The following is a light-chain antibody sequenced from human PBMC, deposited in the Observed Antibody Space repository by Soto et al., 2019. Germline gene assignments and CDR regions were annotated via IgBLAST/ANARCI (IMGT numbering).Light chain of an antibody. J-gene: IGKJ3*01. V-gene: IGKV3-20*01. Sequence: EIVLTQSPGTLSLSPGERATLSCRASQCLSINSLAWYQQKPGQSPRLLVYGASTRDTGIPDRFRGSGSGTDVALTISSLEPEYLAMYYCQQYDGSPLTFGPGTKVDIK. CDR1: QCLSINS. CDR3: QQYDGSPLT. CDR2: GAS.